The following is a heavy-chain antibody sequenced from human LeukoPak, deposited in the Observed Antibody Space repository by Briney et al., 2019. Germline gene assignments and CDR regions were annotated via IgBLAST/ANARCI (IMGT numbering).Heavy chain of an antibody. CDR3: TTEEGGYSSGN. CDR2: IKSKTDGGTT. J-gene: IGHJ4*02. V-gene: IGHV3-15*01. Sequence: GGSLRLSCAASGFTFSNAWMSWVHQAPGKGLEWVGRIKSKTDGGTTDYAAPVKGRFTISRDDSKNTLYLQMNSLKTEDTAVYYCTTEEGGYSSGNWGQGTLVTVSS. CDR1: GFTFSNAW. D-gene: IGHD5-18*01.